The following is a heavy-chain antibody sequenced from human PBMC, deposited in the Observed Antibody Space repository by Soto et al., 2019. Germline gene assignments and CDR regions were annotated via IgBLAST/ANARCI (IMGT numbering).Heavy chain of an antibody. J-gene: IGHJ6*03. D-gene: IGHD2-2*01. CDR2: INHSGST. Sequence: SETLSLTCAVYGGSFSGYYWSWIRQPPGKGLEWIGEINHSGSTNYNPSLKSRVTISVDTSKNQFSLKLSSVTAADTAVYYCGTSTYYYYYMDVWGKGTTVTVSS. V-gene: IGHV4-34*01. CDR3: GTSTYYYYYMDV. CDR1: GGSFSGYY.